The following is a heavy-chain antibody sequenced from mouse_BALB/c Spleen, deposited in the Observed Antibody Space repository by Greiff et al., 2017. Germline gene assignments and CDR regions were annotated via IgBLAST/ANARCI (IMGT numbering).Heavy chain of an antibody. CDR3: ARSGYYGSRDYFDY. CDR2: IYPGSGST. CDR1: GYNFTSYW. D-gene: IGHD1-1*01. J-gene: IGHJ2*01. Sequence: VQLQQPGAELVKPGTSVKLSCKASGYNFTSYWINWVKLRPGQGLEWIGYIYPGSGSTNYNEKFKSKATLTVDTSSSTAYMQLSSLASEDSALYYCARSGYYGSRDYFDYWGQGTTLTVSS. V-gene: IGHV1-55*01.